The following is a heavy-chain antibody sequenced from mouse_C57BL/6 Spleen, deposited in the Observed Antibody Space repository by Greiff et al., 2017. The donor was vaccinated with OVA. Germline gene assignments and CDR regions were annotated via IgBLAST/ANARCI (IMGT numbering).Heavy chain of an antibody. V-gene: IGHV1-15*01. D-gene: IGHD2-4*01. J-gene: IGHJ3*01. Sequence: VQLQQSGAELVRPGASVTLSCKASGYTFTDYEMHWVKQTPVHGLEWIGAIDPETGGTAYNQKFKGKAILTADKSSSTAYMELRSLTSEDSAVYYCTRGNYDYNKAWFAYWGQGTLVTVSA. CDR1: GYTFTDYE. CDR2: IDPETGGT. CDR3: TRGNYDYNKAWFAY.